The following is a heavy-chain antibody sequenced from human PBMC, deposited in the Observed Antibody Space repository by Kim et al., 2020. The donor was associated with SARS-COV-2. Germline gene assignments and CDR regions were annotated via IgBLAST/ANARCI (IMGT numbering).Heavy chain of an antibody. Sequence: ASVKVSCKASGYTFTSYTMHWVRQAPGQGLEWMGWINVANGNRKYLQKFQDRLIITRDTSATTAYMELRSLTTEDTAVYYCARDGTTRNGGYYSAYWGQGTLVTVSS. D-gene: IGHD1-1*01. CDR2: INVANGNR. CDR1: GYTFTSYT. CDR3: ARDGTTRNGGYYSAY. J-gene: IGHJ4*02. V-gene: IGHV1-3*01.